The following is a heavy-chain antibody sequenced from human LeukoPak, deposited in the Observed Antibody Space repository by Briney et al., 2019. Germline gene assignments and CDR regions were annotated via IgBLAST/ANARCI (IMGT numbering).Heavy chain of an antibody. V-gene: IGHV4-39*01. CDR1: GGSISSSSYY. CDR3: ATLSRSTYYFDY. Sequence: PSQTLSLTCTVSGGSISSSSYYWAWIRQPPGKGLEWIGSIYYSGSTYYNPSLKSRVTISVDTSKNQFSLKLSSVTAADTAVYYCATLSRSTYYFDYWGQGTLVTVSS. D-gene: IGHD2-2*01. J-gene: IGHJ4*02. CDR2: IYYSGST.